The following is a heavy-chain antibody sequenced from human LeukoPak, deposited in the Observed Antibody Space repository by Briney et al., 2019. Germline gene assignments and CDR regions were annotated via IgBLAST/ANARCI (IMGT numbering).Heavy chain of an antibody. D-gene: IGHD3-3*01. CDR3: AKAFVEGESSGY. J-gene: IGHJ4*02. CDR1: GFTFSSYG. CDR2: ISYDGSNK. Sequence: PGRSLRLSCAASGFTFSSYGMHWVRQAPGKGLEWVAVISYDGSNKYYADSVKGRFTISRDNSMNTLYLQMNSLRAEDTAVYYCAKAFVEGESSGYWGQGTLVTVSS. V-gene: IGHV3-30*18.